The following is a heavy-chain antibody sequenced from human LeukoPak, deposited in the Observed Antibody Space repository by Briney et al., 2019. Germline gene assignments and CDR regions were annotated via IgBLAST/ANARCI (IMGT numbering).Heavy chain of an antibody. J-gene: IGHJ3*02. CDR3: ASETYYYDSSGYYYGHRAFDI. CDR1: GFTFSSYS. CDR2: ISSSSSTI. V-gene: IGHV3-48*01. D-gene: IGHD3-22*01. Sequence: GGSLRLSCAASGFTFSSYSMNWVRQAPGKGLEWVSYISSSSSTIYYADSVKGRFTISRDNAKNSLYLQMNSLRAEDTAVYYRASETYYYDSSGYYYGHRAFDIWGQGTMVTVSS.